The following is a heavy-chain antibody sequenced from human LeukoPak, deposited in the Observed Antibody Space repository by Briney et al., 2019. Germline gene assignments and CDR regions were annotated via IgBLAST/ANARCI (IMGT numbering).Heavy chain of an antibody. CDR1: GFTFSSYA. V-gene: IGHV3-23*01. CDR3: AKGRYGSGSYSIDY. CDR2: ISGSGDST. D-gene: IGHD3-10*01. Sequence: GESLRLSCAASGFTFSSYAMSWVRQAPGKGLEWVSAISGSGDSTYYADSAKGRFTISRDNSKNTLYLEMNSLRVEDTAVYYCAKGRYGSGSYSIDYWGQGTLVTVSS. J-gene: IGHJ4*02.